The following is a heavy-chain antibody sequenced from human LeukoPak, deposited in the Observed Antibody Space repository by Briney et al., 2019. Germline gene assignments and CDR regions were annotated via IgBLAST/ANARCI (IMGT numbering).Heavy chain of an antibody. Sequence: SDTLSLTCTVSGGSVTGYYWSWIRQPPGKGLEWIGYIHHSGNTKNNPSLESRVTMSVDTSNNQLSLRLSSVTAADTAVYYCARDQGSSLGMDVWGQGTTSPCP. CDR2: IHHSGNT. J-gene: IGHJ6*02. CDR3: ARDQGSSLGMDV. D-gene: IGHD6-13*01. V-gene: IGHV4-59*02. CDR1: GGSVTGYY.